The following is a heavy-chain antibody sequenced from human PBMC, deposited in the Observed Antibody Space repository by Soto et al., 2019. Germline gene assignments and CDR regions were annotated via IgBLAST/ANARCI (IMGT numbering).Heavy chain of an antibody. J-gene: IGHJ3*01. V-gene: IGHV3-21*01. CDR1: EFTFSSYS. D-gene: IGHD2-8*01. Sequence: EVQLVESGGGLVKPGGSLRLSCVDSEFTFSSYSRNWVRQAPGKGLEWVSSISSRSTVIFYADSLKGRFTIFRDNAKKALYLQMNSLRVEDTAVYYCESGVRVYTRDDVFDVWGQGTMVTVSS. CDR2: ISSRSTVI. CDR3: ESGVRVYTRDDVFDV.